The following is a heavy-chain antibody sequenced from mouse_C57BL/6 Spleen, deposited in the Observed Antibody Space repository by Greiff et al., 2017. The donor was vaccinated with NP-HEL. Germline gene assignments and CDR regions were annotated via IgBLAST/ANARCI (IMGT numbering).Heavy chain of an antibody. J-gene: IGHJ3*01. CDR2: ISSGGSYT. CDR3: ASSFAY. CDR1: GFTFSSYG. Sequence: EVKLVESGGDLVKPGGSLKLSCAASGFTFSSYGMSWVRQTPDKRLEWVATISSGGSYTYYPDSVKGRFTISRDNAKNTLYLQVSSLKSEDRAMYCCASSFAYWGQGALVTVSA. V-gene: IGHV5-6*02.